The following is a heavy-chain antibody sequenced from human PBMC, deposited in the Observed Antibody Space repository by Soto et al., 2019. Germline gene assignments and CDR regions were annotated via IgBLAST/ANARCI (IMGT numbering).Heavy chain of an antibody. CDR3: VKGTLWSGYSPYYYYYYGMDV. D-gene: IGHD3-3*01. CDR1: GFTFSSYA. Sequence: VGSLRLSCSASGFTFSSYAMHWVRQAPGKGLEYVSAISSNGGSTYYADSVKGRFTISRDNSKNTLYLQMSSLRAEDTAVYYCVKGTLWSGYSPYYYYYYGMDVWGQGTTVTVSS. V-gene: IGHV3-64D*06. CDR2: ISSNGGST. J-gene: IGHJ6*02.